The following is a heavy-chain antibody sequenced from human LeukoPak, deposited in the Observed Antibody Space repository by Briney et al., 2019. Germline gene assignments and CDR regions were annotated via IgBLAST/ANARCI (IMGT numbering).Heavy chain of an antibody. V-gene: IGHV4-4*07. CDR1: GCSISSDY. CDR3: ARVRSSSRTIYYYYMDV. Sequence: PSETLSLTCTVSGCSISSDYWSWIRQPAGKGLEGIGRSYTNGSTTYNPSLMKRVTISAVTSYNQFSLKLSSVTAADTAVYYCARVRSSSRTIYYYYMDVWGKGTTVTVSS. CDR2: SYTNGST. D-gene: IGHD6-13*01. J-gene: IGHJ6*03.